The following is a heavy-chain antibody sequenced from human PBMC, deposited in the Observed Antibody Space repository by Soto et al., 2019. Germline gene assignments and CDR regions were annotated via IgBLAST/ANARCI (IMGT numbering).Heavy chain of an antibody. V-gene: IGHV1-69*13. Sequence: AVKVSCKASGGTFRSYAISWVRRAPGQGLEWMAGIIPIFGTGNYAQKFQGRVTITADESTSTADMELSSLRSEDTAVYYCASGIGVTIFGVGNPTYGMDVWGQGTTVTVSS. D-gene: IGHD3-3*01. CDR3: ASGIGVTIFGVGNPTYGMDV. CDR1: GGTFRSYA. J-gene: IGHJ6*02. CDR2: IIPIFGTG.